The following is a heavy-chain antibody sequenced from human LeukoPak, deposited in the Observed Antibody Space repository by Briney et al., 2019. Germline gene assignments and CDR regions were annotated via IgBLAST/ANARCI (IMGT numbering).Heavy chain of an antibody. V-gene: IGHV3-23*01. CDR3: AKQGRYSSSWYLFDY. D-gene: IGHD6-13*01. CDR2: ISGSGGST. CDR1: GFTFSSYA. Sequence: PGGSLRLSCAASGFTFSSYAMSWVRQAPGKGLEWVSAISGSGGSTYYADSVKGRFTISRDNSKNTLYLQMNSLRAEDTAVYYCAKQGRYSSSWYLFDYWGQGTLVTVSS. J-gene: IGHJ4*02.